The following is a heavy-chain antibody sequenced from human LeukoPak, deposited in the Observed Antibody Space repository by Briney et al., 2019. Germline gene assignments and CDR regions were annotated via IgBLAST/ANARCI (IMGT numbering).Heavy chain of an antibody. CDR1: GYSISSGYY. Sequence: PSETLSLTCAVSGYSISSGYYWGWIRQPPGKGLEWIGSIYHRGSTYYNPSLNSRVTISVDPSTKPFSLKLSSVTAADTAVYYCARGISEYQLLYRYHDAFDIWGQGTMVTVSS. D-gene: IGHD2-2*02. J-gene: IGHJ3*02. CDR2: IYHRGST. CDR3: ARGISEYQLLYRYHDAFDI. V-gene: IGHV4-38-2*01.